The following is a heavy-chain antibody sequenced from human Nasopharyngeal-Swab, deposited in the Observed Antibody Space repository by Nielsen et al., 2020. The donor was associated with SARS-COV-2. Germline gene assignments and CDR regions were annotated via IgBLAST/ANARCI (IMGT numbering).Heavy chain of an antibody. CDR3: AIMTTVTSYLFYYYYYMDV. J-gene: IGHJ6*03. Sequence: VKVSCKASGGTFSSYAISWVRQAPGQGLEWMGGIIPIFGTANYAQKFQGRVTITADESTSTAYMELSSLRSEDTAVYYCAIMTTVTSYLFYYYYYMDVWGKGTTVTVSS. CDR2: IIPIFGTA. V-gene: IGHV1-69*13. CDR1: GGTFSSYA. D-gene: IGHD4-11*01.